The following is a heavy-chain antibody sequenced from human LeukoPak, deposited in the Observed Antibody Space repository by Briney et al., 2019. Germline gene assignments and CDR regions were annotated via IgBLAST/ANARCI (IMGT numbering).Heavy chain of an antibody. CDR1: GFTFSSYW. CDR2: IKQDGSEK. D-gene: IGHD6-13*01. J-gene: IGHJ4*02. CDR3: ARDLTAAGTGGDY. Sequence: GGSLRLSCAASGFTFSSYWMSWVRQAPGKGLEWVAHIKQDGSEKYYVDSVKGRFTISRDNAKNSLYLQMNSLRAEDTAVYYCARDLTAAGTGGDYWGQGTLVTVSS. V-gene: IGHV3-7*03.